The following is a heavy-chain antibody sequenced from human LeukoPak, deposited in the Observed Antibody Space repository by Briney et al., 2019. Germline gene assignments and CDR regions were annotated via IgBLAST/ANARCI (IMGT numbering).Heavy chain of an antibody. D-gene: IGHD4-17*01. V-gene: IGHV1-2*02. CDR3: AREDTTVTTQTYDNAFDI. CDR2: INPNSGGT. CDR1: GYTFTGYY. Sequence: ASVKVSCKASGYTFTGYYMHWVRQAPGQGLEWMGWINPNSGGTNYAQKFQGRVTMTRDTSISTAYMELSRLRSDDTAVYYCAREDTTVTTQTYDNAFDIWGQGTMITVSS. J-gene: IGHJ3*02.